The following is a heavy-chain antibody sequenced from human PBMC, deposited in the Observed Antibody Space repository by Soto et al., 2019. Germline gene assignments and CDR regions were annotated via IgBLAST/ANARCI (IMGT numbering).Heavy chain of an antibody. CDR3: GRGPPNTY. V-gene: IGHV4-30-2*01. J-gene: IGHJ4*02. Sequence: QLQLQESGSGLVKPSQTLSLTCAVSGGSISSGGYSWSWIRQPPGKGLEWIGYIYHSGSTYYNPSLKSRGTQTVNRFKNQVPPKLGLWTAGDNARDFFGRGPPNTYWGQGTLVTVSS. CDR1: GGSISSGGYS. CDR2: IYHSGST. D-gene: IGHD2-8*01.